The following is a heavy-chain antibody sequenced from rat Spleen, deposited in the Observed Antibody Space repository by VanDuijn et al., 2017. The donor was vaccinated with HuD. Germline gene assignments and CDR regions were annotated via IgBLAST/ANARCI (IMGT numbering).Heavy chain of an antibody. V-gene: IGHV5-22*01. CDR1: GFTFSDYY. Sequence: EVQLVESGGGLVQPGRSLKLSCAASGFTFSDYYMAWVRQAPKKGLEWVASISYEGSSTYYGDSVKGRFTISRDNAKSTLYLQMNSLRSEDTATFYCGSSNWGGGWGQGVMVTVSS. D-gene: IGHD5-1*01. CDR2: ISYEGSST. J-gene: IGHJ2*01. CDR3: GSSNWGGG.